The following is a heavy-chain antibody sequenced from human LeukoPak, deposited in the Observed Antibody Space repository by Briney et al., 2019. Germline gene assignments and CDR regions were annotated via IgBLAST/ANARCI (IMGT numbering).Heavy chain of an antibody. J-gene: IGHJ6*03. D-gene: IGHD1-26*01. Sequence: PSETLSLTCTVSGGSISSSSYYWGWIRQPPGKGLEWIGGIYYSGSTYYNPSLKSRVTISVDTSKNQFSLKLSSVTAANTAVYYCARGVRSPGYYYMDVWGKGTTVTVSS. V-gene: IGHV4-39*07. CDR2: IYYSGST. CDR3: ARGVRSPGYYYMDV. CDR1: GGSISSSSYY.